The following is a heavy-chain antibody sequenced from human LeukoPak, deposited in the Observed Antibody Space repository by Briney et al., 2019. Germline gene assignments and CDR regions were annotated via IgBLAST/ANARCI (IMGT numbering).Heavy chain of an antibody. V-gene: IGHV3-64*01. CDR2: ISSNGGST. J-gene: IGHJ6*02. CDR3: ARDGYSYGSGMDV. Sequence: GGSLRLSCAASGFTFSSYAVHWVRQAPGKGLEYVSAISSNGGSTYYANSVKGRFTISRDNSKNTLYLQMNSLRAEDTAVYYCARDGYSYGSGMDVWGQGTTVTVSS. D-gene: IGHD5-18*01. CDR1: GFTFSSYA.